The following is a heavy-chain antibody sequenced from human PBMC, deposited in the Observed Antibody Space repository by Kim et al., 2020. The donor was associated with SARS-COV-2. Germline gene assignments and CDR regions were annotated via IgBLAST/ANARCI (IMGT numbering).Heavy chain of an antibody. D-gene: IGHD2-8*01. J-gene: IGHJ4*02. Sequence: GSGKYYVHCVKGRFTISRDNAKNSLYLQMNSLSAEDTAVYYSAGDPMVRYWGQGTLVTISS. CDR2: GSGK. CDR3: AGDPMVRY. V-gene: IGHV3-7*04.